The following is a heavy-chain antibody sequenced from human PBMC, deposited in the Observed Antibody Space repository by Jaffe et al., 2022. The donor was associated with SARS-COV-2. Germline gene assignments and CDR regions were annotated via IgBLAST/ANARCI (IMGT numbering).Heavy chain of an antibody. D-gene: IGHD2-15*01. CDR1: GFTFSSYA. Sequence: EVQLLESGGGLVQPGGSLRLSCAASGFTFSSYAMSWVRQAPGKGLEWVSTVSAGSANIYYADSVKGRFTISRDNSKNTLYLQMNSLRAEDTAVYYCARNSDAGGKNYFDYWGQGTLVTVSS. CDR2: VSAGSANI. V-gene: IGHV3-23*01. CDR3: ARNSDAGGKNYFDY. J-gene: IGHJ4*02.